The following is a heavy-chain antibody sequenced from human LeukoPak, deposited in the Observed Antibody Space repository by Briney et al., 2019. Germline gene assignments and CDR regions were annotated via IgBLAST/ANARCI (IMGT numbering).Heavy chain of an antibody. CDR1: GFTFSSYG. CDR2: ISGSGGST. Sequence: GGSLRLSCAASGFTFSSYGMSWVRQAPGKGLEWVSVISGSGGSTYYTDSVKGRFTISRDNSKNTLYLQMNSLRAEDTAVYYCAKSLGQWFGELQAWGQGTLVTVSS. CDR3: AKSLGQWFGELQA. J-gene: IGHJ5*02. D-gene: IGHD3-10*01. V-gene: IGHV3-23*01.